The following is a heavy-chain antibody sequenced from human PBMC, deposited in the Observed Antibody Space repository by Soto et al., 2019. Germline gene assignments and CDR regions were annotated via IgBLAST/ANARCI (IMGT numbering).Heavy chain of an antibody. J-gene: IGHJ4*02. D-gene: IGHD6-19*01. Sequence: SETLSLTCAVSGGSISSGGHSWSWIRQPPGKGLEWIGYISHSGSTYCNPSLKSRVTISVDRSKNQFSLKLSSVTAADTAVYYCARGGLLPDYWGQGTLVTVPQ. CDR1: GGSISSGGHS. V-gene: IGHV4-30-2*01. CDR2: ISHSGST. CDR3: ARGGLLPDY.